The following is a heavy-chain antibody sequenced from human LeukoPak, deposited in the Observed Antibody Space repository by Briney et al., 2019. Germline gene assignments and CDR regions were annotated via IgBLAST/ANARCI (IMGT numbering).Heavy chain of an antibody. J-gene: IGHJ6*03. V-gene: IGHV3-11*04. D-gene: IGHD4-23*01. CDR1: RFTFSDYY. CDR3: ARDGDTVLTRGYYYYMDV. Sequence: PGGSLRLSCAASRFTFSDYYMSWIRQAPGKGLEWVSYISSSGNTIYYADSVKGRFTIPRGNAKNSLYLQMNSLRAEDTAVYYCARDGDTVLTRGYYYYMDVWGKGTTVTVSS. CDR2: ISSSGNTI.